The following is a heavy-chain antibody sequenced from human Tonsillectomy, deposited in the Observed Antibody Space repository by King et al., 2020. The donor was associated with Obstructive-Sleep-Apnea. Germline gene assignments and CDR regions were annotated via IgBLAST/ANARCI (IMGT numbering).Heavy chain of an antibody. J-gene: IGHJ4*02. D-gene: IGHD3-22*01. Sequence: VQLVESGGGLVKPGGSLRLSCAASGFTFSNAWMSWVRQAPGKGLEWVGRNKSKTDGGTTDYAAPVKGRFTISRDDSKNTLYLQMNSLKTEDTAVYYCTTQYLAYYYDSSGYYYFDYWGQGTLVTVSS. CDR1: GFTFSNAW. CDR3: TTQYLAYYYDSSGYYYFDY. CDR2: NKSKTDGGTT. V-gene: IGHV3-15*01.